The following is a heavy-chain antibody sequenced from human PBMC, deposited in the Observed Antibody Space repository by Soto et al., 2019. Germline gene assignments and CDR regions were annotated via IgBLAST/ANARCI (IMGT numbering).Heavy chain of an antibody. Sequence: ASVKVSCKASGYTFTGYYMHWVRQAPGQGLEWMGWINPNSGGTNYAQKFQGRVTMTRDTSISTAYMELSRLRSDDTAVYYCARVSNYDILTGYYQHDYWGQTPQVTVPS. D-gene: IGHD3-9*01. V-gene: IGHV1-2*02. J-gene: IGHJ4*02. CDR3: ARVSNYDILTGYYQHDY. CDR2: INPNSGGT. CDR1: GYTFTGYY.